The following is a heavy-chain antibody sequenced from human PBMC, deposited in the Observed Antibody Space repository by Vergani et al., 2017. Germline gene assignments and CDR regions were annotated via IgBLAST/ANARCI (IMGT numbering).Heavy chain of an antibody. Sequence: EVQLLQSGGGVIQPGGSVRLSCAASGFTFSSYAMSWVRQAPGKGLEWVSAISGSGGSTYYADSVKGRFTISRDNSKNTLYLQMNSLRAEDTAVYYCAKPHKAYCSSTSCYSLDYWGQGTLVTVSS. CDR1: GFTFSSYA. CDR3: AKPHKAYCSSTSCYSLDY. J-gene: IGHJ4*02. V-gene: IGHV3-23*01. D-gene: IGHD2-2*02. CDR2: ISGSGGST.